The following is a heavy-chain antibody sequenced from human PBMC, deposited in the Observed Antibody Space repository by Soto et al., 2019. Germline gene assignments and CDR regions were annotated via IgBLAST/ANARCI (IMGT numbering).Heavy chain of an antibody. V-gene: IGHV4-30-4*08. Sequence: QVQLQQSGPGLVKPSQTLSLTCSVSGGSISYEYYHWTWIRQSPGKGLEWIGYIHYSGSIMYNPSFKSRVTRSVATSKNQFSLQLSSVTAADTAVYFCAREDDGGDRDYYGLDVWGQGTTVTVSS. CDR3: AREDDGGDRDYYGLDV. J-gene: IGHJ6*02. CDR2: IHYSGSI. CDR1: GGSISYEYYH. D-gene: IGHD2-21*02.